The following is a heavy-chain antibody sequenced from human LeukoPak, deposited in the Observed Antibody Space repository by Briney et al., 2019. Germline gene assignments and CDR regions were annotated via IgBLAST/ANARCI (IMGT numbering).Heavy chain of an antibody. V-gene: IGHV3-23*01. CDR2: MSGSGGRT. CDR3: AKEYYYDSSGYWGYFDY. Sequence: PGGSLRPSCAASGFTFSTYAMSWVRQAPGKGLEWVSAMSGSGGRTYYSDSVKGRFTISRDNPKNTLYLQMNSLRAEDTAVYYCAKEYYYDSSGYWGYFDYWGQGTLVTVSS. D-gene: IGHD3-22*01. J-gene: IGHJ4*02. CDR1: GFTFSTYA.